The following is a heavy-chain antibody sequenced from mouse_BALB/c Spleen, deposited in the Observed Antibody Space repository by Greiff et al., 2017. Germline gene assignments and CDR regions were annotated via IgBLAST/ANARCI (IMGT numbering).Heavy chain of an antibody. Sequence: VQLKESGGGLVQPGGSRKLSCAASGFTFSSFGMHWVRQAPEKGLEWVAYISSGSSTIYYADTVKGRFTISRDNPKNTLFLQMTSLRSEDTAMYYCARSRGLFYAMDYWGQGTSVTVSS. CDR2: ISSGSSTI. CDR3: ARSRGLFYAMDY. CDR1: GFTFSSFG. V-gene: IGHV5-17*02. J-gene: IGHJ4*01. D-gene: IGHD3-3*01.